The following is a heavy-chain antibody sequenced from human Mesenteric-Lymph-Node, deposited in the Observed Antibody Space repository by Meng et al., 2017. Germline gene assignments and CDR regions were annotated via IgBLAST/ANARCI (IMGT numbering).Heavy chain of an antibody. V-gene: IGHV3-43D*03. CDR2: ISWDGGST. Sequence: GESLKISCAASGFTFDDYAMHWVRQAPGKGLEWVSLISWDGGSTYYADSVKGRFTISRDNSKDSLYLQMNSLRAEDTALYYCAFAYCGGDCYYNYAFDIWGQGTMVTVSS. J-gene: IGHJ3*02. CDR3: AFAYCGGDCYYNYAFDI. CDR1: GFTFDDYA. D-gene: IGHD2-21*02.